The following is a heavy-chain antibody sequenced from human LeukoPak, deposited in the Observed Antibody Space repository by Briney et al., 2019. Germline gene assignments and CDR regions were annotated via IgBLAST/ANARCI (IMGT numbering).Heavy chain of an antibody. CDR2: IYYSGST. J-gene: IGHJ3*02. D-gene: IGHD1-14*01. CDR1: GGSISSGGYS. V-gene: IGHV4-31*03. Sequence: PSETLSLTCTVSGGSISSGGYSWSWLRQHPGKGLEWIGYIYYSGSTYYNPSLKSRVTISVDTSKNQFSLKLSSVTAADTAVYYCARGEPGVAFDIWGQGTMVTVSS. CDR3: ARGEPGVAFDI.